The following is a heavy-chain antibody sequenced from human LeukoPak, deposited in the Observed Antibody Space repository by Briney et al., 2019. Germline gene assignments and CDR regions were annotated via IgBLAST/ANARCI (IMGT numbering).Heavy chain of an antibody. CDR3: AKVGLGRPAAIRGAFDI. Sequence: PGGSLRLSCAASGFTFSSYAMSWVRQAPGKGLEWVSAISGSGGSTYYADSVKGRFTISRDNSKNTLYLQMNSLGAEGTAVYYCAKVGLGRPAAIRGAFDIWGQGTMVTVSS. CDR1: GFTFSSYA. J-gene: IGHJ3*02. CDR2: ISGSGGST. V-gene: IGHV3-23*01. D-gene: IGHD2-2*01.